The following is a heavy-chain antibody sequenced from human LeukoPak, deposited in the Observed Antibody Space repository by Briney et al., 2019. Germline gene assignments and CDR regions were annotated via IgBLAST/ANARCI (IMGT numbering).Heavy chain of an antibody. D-gene: IGHD1-26*01. J-gene: IGHJ4*02. V-gene: IGHV3-7*01. Sequence: GGSLRLSCAASGFTFSGYWMSWVRQTPEKGLEWVANIEQDGSEIYYVDSVKGRFTISRDNAENSLYLQMNSLRADDTAVYYCARDKIVGPTTLDYWGQGTLVTVSS. CDR1: GFTFSGYW. CDR2: IEQDGSEI. CDR3: ARDKIVGPTTLDY.